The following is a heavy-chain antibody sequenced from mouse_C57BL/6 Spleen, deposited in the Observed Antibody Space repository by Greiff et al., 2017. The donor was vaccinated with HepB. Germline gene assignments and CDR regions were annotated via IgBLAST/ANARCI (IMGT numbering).Heavy chain of an antibody. CDR2: IWSDGST. CDR1: GFSLTSYG. V-gene: IGHV2-6-1*01. J-gene: IGHJ4*01. CDR3: ARHVDYDGDYAMDY. D-gene: IGHD2-4*01. Sequence: VQVVESGPGLVAPSQSLSITCTVSGFSLTSYGVHWVRQPPGKGLEWLVVIWSDGSTTYNSALKSRLSISKDNSKSQVFLKMNSLQTDDTAMYYCARHVDYDGDYAMDYWGQGTSVTVSS.